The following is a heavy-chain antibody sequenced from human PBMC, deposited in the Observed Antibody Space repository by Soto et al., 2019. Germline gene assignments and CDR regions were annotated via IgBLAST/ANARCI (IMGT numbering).Heavy chain of an antibody. CDR1: GGSISDTIYC. CDR2: IYYSGST. J-gene: IGHJ4*02. CDR3: ARPGGSGWFYFDS. D-gene: IGHD6-13*01. V-gene: IGHV4-39*02. Sequence: SVTLPLTCAVSGGSISDTIYCWGWIRQPPGKGLEWIGSIYYSGSTYYNPSLKSRVTISVDTSKNHFSLKLTSVTAADTAVYYCARPGGSGWFYFDSWGQGSQVTVSS.